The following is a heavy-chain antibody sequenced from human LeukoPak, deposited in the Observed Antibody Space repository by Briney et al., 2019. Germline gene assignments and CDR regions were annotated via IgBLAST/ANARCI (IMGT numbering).Heavy chain of an antibody. CDR2: IKTDGSEK. CDR1: GFTFSNYW. Sequence: PGGSPRLSCEGSGFTFSNYWMSWVRQAPGKGLEWVANIKTDGSEKYYVDSVKGRFTISRDNAKNSLYLQMNSLRAEDTAVYYCATYSSLNAREFQYWGQGTLVIVSS. D-gene: IGHD3-22*01. J-gene: IGHJ1*01. V-gene: IGHV3-7*01. CDR3: ATYSSLNAREFQY.